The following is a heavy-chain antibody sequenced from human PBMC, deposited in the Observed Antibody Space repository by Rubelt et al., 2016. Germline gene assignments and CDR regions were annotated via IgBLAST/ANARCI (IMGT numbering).Heavy chain of an antibody. D-gene: IGHD3-10*02. V-gene: IGHV3-33*01. Sequence: QAPGKGLEWVAVIWYDGSNKYYADSVKGRFTISRDNSKNTLYLQMNSLRAEDTAVYYCARDLSSGSYMFDYWGQGTLVTVSS. J-gene: IGHJ4*02. CDR2: IWYDGSNK. CDR3: ARDLSSGSYMFDY.